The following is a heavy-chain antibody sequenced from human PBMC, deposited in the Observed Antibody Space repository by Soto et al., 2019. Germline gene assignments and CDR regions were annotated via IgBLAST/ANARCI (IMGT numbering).Heavy chain of an antibody. CDR1: GYTFTGYY. CDR3: AIDLPYYDSTNGKDV. J-gene: IGHJ6*01. V-gene: IGHV1-2*04. D-gene: IGHD3-22*01. CDR2: INPNSGGT. Sequence: ASVKVSCKASGYTFTGYYMHWVRQAPGQGLEWMGWINPNSGGTNYAQKFQGWVTMTRDTSISTAYMELSRLRSDDTAVYYCAIDLPYYDSTNGKDVWGQGTTVIVSS.